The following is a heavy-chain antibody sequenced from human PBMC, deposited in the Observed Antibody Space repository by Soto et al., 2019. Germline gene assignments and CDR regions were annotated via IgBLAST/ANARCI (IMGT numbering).Heavy chain of an antibody. CDR2: IYDSGIT. CDR3: ASGAQFWFDP. V-gene: IGHV4-59*01. D-gene: IGHD3-10*01. J-gene: IGHJ5*02. Sequence: PSETLSLTCTVSGGSLSSYYWGWIRQPPGKGLEWIAYIYDSGITSYNPSLESRATISVDTSKNQFSLNLRSVTAADTAVYHCASGAQFWFDPWGQGTLVTVSS. CDR1: GGSLSSYY.